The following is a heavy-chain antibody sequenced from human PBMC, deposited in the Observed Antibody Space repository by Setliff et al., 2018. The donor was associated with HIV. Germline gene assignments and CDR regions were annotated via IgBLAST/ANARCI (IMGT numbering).Heavy chain of an antibody. D-gene: IGHD3-3*01. Sequence: PSETLSLTCAVSGGSISSTYFWSWIRQPPGKGLEWIGSVYHSGTTYYNPSLKSRVTISVDMSNNQFSLKVTSVTAADTAVYWCARHISPDMDNFWSGYRGYFDYWGQGTLVTV. V-gene: IGHV4-38-2*01. CDR2: VYHSGTT. CDR3: ARHISPDMDNFWSGYRGYFDY. J-gene: IGHJ4*02. CDR1: GGSISSTYF.